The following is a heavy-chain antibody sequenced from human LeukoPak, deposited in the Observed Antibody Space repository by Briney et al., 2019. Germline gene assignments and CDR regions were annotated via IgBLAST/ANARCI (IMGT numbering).Heavy chain of an antibody. CDR1: GYTFTGYY. Sequence: ASVKVSCKASGYTFTGYYMHWVRQAPGQGLGWLGWINPNSGGTNYAQKFQGRVTMTRDTSISTAYMALSRLRSGDTAVYYCAREIRDSGSYYDWFDPWGQGTLVTVSS. CDR2: INPNSGGT. CDR3: AREIRDSGSYYDWFDP. J-gene: IGHJ5*02. V-gene: IGHV1-2*02. D-gene: IGHD1-26*01.